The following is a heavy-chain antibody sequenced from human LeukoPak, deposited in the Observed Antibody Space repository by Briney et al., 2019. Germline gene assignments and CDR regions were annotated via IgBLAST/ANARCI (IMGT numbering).Heavy chain of an antibody. CDR3: TRALGSDY. D-gene: IGHD1-26*01. J-gene: IGHJ4*02. CDR1: GYTFTGYY. CDR2: INPNSGGT. Sequence: ASVTVSCKASGYTFTGYYIHWVRQAPGQGLEWMGWINPNSGGTNYAQKFQGRVTMTRDTSISTAYMELSSLRSDDTAMYYCTRALGSDYWGQGTLVTVSS. V-gene: IGHV1-2*02.